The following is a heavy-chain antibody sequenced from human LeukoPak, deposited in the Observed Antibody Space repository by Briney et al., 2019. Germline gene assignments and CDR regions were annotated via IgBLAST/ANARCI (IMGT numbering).Heavy chain of an antibody. CDR3: ARWDTAMVTFDY. V-gene: IGHV4-39*07. D-gene: IGHD5-18*01. J-gene: IGHJ4*02. CDR1: DGSISSTSYY. CDR2: IYYSGST. Sequence: SETLSLTCTVSDGSISSTSYYWGWIRQPPGKGLEWIGSIYYSGSTYYSPSLKSRVAISVDTSKNQFSLKLSSVTAADTAVYYCARWDTAMVTFDYWGRGTLVTVSS.